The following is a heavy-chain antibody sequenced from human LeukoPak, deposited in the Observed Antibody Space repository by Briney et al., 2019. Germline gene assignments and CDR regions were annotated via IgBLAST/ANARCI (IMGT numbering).Heavy chain of an antibody. D-gene: IGHD3-22*01. CDR1: GGSISSGGYY. Sequence: SETLSLTCTVSGGSISSGGYYWSWIRQPPEKGLEWIGYIYHSGSTYYNPSLKSRVTISVDRSKNQFPLKLSSVTAADTAVYYCARASYYDSSGYYGYWGQGTLVTVSS. CDR2: IYHSGST. V-gene: IGHV4-30-2*01. CDR3: ARASYYDSSGYYGY. J-gene: IGHJ4*02.